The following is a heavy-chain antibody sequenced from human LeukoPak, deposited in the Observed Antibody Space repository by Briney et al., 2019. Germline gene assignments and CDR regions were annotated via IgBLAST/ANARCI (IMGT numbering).Heavy chain of an antibody. CDR1: GFTFSSYE. CDR3: VSYYYGSGSRFDY. J-gene: IGHJ4*02. CDR2: INSDGSST. Sequence: GGSLRLSCAASGFTFSSYEMNWVRQAPGKGLVWVSRINSDGSSTSYADSVKGRFTISRDNAKNTLYLQMNSLRAEDTAVYYCVSYYYGSGSRFDYWGQGTLVTVSS. D-gene: IGHD3-10*01. V-gene: IGHV3-74*01.